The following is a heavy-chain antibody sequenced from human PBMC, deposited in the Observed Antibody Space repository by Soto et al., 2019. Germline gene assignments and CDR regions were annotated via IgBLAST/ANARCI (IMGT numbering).Heavy chain of an antibody. V-gene: IGHV6-1*01. CDR3: ATEYSGYDGLFDY. J-gene: IGHJ4*02. D-gene: IGHD5-12*01. CDR2: TYYRSKWYN. CDR1: GDSVSSNSAA. Sequence: SQTLSLTCAISGDSVSSNSAAWHWIRQSPSRGLEWLGRTYYRSKWYNDYAVSVKSRITINPDTSKNQFSLQLNSVTPEDTAVYYCATEYSGYDGLFDYWGQGTLVTVSS.